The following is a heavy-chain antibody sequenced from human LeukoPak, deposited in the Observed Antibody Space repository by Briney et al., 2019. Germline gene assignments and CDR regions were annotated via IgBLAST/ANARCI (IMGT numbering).Heavy chain of an antibody. CDR2: IYYSGST. CDR3: ARSLYDSSGYYYFDY. V-gene: IGHV4-59*08. Sequence: SETLSLTCSVSGGSITSYYWSWIRQPPGKGLEWIGYIYYSGSTNYNPALKSRVTISVDTSKNQFSLKVSSVTAADTAVYYCARSLYDSSGYYYFDYWGQGTLVTVSS. CDR1: GGSITSYY. J-gene: IGHJ4*02. D-gene: IGHD3-22*01.